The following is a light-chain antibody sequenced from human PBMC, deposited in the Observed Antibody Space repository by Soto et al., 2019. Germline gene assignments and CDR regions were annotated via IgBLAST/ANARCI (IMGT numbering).Light chain of an antibody. CDR2: GAS. V-gene: IGKV3-20*01. CDR1: VTVATN. J-gene: IGKJ1*01. CDR3: QQYGSSPWT. Sequence: EIVMTQSPVTLSMSPGETATLSCRASVTVATNVAWYQQTPGQAPRLLIYGASNRATGIPDRFSGSGSGTDFTLTISRLEPEDCAVYYCQQYGSSPWTFGQGTKVDIK.